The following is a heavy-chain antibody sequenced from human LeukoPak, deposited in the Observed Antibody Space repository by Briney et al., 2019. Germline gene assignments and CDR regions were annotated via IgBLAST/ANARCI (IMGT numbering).Heavy chain of an antibody. V-gene: IGHV1-2*02. D-gene: IGHD2-15*01. Sequence: ASVKVSCKASGYAFTGYYMYWVRQAPGQGLEWMGWINPNSGGTNYAQKFQGRVTMTRDTSISTAYMELSRLRSDDTAVYYCARAPVYCSGGSCPGDDYWGQGTLVTVSS. CDR1: GYAFTGYY. CDR2: INPNSGGT. J-gene: IGHJ4*02. CDR3: ARAPVYCSGGSCPGDDY.